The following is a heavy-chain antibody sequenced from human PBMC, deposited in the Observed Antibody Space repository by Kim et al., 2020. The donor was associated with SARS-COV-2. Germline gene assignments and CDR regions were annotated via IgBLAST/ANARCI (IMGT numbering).Heavy chain of an antibody. CDR3: ARERGGGNEDS. D-gene: IGHD2-15*01. V-gene: IGHV3-74*01. CDR2: INSDGSWT. J-gene: IGHJ4*02. Sequence: GGSLRLSCAASGFTFSNYWMHWVRQVPGKGLAWVSLINSDGSWTNYADSVRGRFTISRDNAKNTVDLQMNGLRAEDTAVYYCARERGGGNEDSWGQGTLV. CDR1: GFTFSNYW.